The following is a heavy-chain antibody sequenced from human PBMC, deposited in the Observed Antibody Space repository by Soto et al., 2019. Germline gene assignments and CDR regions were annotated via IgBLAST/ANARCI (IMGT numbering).Heavy chain of an antibody. D-gene: IGHD5-12*01. CDR1: GFTFSSYG. CDR2: ISYDGSNK. Sequence: PGGSLSLSCAASGFTFSSYGMHWVRQAPGKGLEWVAVISYDGSNKYYADSVKGRFTISRDNSKNTLYLQMNSLRAEDTAVYYCAKDRMVAVFDYWGQGTLVTVSS. CDR3: AKDRMVAVFDY. V-gene: IGHV3-30*18. J-gene: IGHJ4*02.